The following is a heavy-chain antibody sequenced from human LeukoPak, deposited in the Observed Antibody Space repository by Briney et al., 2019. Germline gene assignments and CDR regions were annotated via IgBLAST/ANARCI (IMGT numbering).Heavy chain of an antibody. V-gene: IGHV3-23*01. Sequence: PGGSLRLSCAASGFTFTSYSMNWVRQAPGKGLEWVSTISGSGGSTYYADSVKGRFTISRDNSKNTLYLQMNSLRAEDTAVYYCAKDDEWEPRGVSFDYWGQGTLVTVSS. CDR1: GFTFTSYS. J-gene: IGHJ4*02. CDR3: AKDDEWEPRGVSFDY. D-gene: IGHD1-26*01. CDR2: ISGSGGST.